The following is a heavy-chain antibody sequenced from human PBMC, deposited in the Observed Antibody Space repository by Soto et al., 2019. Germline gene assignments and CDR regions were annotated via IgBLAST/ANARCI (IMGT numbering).Heavy chain of an antibody. Sequence: ASVTVSCTAPRDTFTSYYINWVRQAPGQGLEWMGVINPHGGSTAYAQKFKGRVTLTRDTSASTVYMEVSSLTSEDTAMYYCARSSGGNFGIIIEGTNWFAPWGQGTLVNVSS. CDR3: ARSSGGNFGIIIEGTNWFAP. V-gene: IGHV1-46*01. J-gene: IGHJ5*02. CDR1: RDTFTSYY. CDR2: INPHGGST. D-gene: IGHD1-26*01.